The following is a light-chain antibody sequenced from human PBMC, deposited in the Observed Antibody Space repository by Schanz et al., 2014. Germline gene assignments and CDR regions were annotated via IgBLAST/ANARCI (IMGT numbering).Light chain of an antibody. J-gene: IGLJ2*01. CDR1: SSDIGGYIF. Sequence: QSALTQPPSASGSPGQSVTISCTGTSSDIGGYIFVSWYQQHPGKAPKLMIYEVNKRPSGVSNRFSGSGSGNTASLTISGLQAEDEADYYCCSYAGTSTTVPFGGGTKLTVL. V-gene: IGLV2-23*02. CDR3: CSYAGTSTTVP. CDR2: EVN.